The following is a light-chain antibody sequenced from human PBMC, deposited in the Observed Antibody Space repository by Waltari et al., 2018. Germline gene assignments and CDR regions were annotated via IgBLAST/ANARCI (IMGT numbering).Light chain of an antibody. CDR1: QSVSSNY. Sequence: VVLTQSPGTLSLSPGERVTLSCRASQSVSSNYLAWYQQKPGQAPRLLIYDASNRATGIADRFSGSGSGTDFTRTISRLEPEDVAVYYCQQYGRSPWTFGQGTKVEIK. CDR2: DAS. CDR3: QQYGRSPWT. J-gene: IGKJ1*01. V-gene: IGKV3-20*01.